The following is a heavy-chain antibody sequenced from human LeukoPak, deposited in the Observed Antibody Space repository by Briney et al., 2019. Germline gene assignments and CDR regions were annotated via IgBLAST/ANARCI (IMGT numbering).Heavy chain of an antibody. CDR2: ISRGRSYM. CDR3: ARGGSYCDS. Sequence: PSETLSLTCTVSGGSISTSSYYWGWVRQPPGKGLEWVSSISRGRSYMYYADSVKGRFTIFRDNAKNSLYLQMNSLRAEDTAVYYCARGGSYCDSWGQGTLVTVSS. CDR1: GGSISTSSYY. V-gene: IGHV3-21*01. J-gene: IGHJ4*02. D-gene: IGHD3-10*01.